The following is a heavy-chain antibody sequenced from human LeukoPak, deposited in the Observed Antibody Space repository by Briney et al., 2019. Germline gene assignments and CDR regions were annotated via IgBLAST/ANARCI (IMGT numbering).Heavy chain of an antibody. Sequence: ASVKVSCKASGYTFTSYGISWVRQAPGQGLEWVGWIIAYNGNTNYAQKLQGRVTMTTDTSTSTAYMELSSLRSEDTAVYYCAATMVRGVIATLNWFDPWGQGTLVTVSS. CDR1: GYTFTSYG. CDR2: IIAYNGNT. CDR3: AATMVRGVIATLNWFDP. J-gene: IGHJ5*02. V-gene: IGHV1-18*01. D-gene: IGHD3-10*01.